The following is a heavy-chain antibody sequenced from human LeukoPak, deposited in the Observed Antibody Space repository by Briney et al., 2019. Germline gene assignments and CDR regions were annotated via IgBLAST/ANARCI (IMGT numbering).Heavy chain of an antibody. V-gene: IGHV5-51*01. CDR3: VRFGLTSSLDY. CDR1: GHSLTTYW. D-gene: IGHD1-1*01. Sequence: GESLKISCQGSGHSLTTYWIGWVRQMPGKGLEWMGLIYPGDSTTTYSPSFQGQVTISADKSISTAYLQWSSLKASDTAMYYCVRFGLTSSLDYWGQGTLVTVSS. J-gene: IGHJ4*02. CDR2: IYPGDSTT.